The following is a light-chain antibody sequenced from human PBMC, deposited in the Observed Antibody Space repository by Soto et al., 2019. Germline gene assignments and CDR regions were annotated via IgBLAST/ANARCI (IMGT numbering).Light chain of an antibody. Sequence: QSVLTQPPSASGTPGQRVTISCSGSSSNIGGNTVSWYQQFPGTAPKLLIYTNNQRPSGVPDRFSGSKSDTSASLAISALQSEDEAHYYCVAWDDSLNGHVFGTGTQLTVL. CDR3: VAWDDSLNGHV. J-gene: IGLJ1*01. CDR2: TNN. CDR1: SSNIGGNT. V-gene: IGLV1-44*01.